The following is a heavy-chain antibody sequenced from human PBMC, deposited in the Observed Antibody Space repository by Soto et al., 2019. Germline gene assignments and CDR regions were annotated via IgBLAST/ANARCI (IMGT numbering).Heavy chain of an antibody. V-gene: IGHV3-21*01. Sequence: PGGSLRLSCAASGFTFSSYSMDWVRQAPGGGLEWVSSISSSSSYIYYADSVKGRFTISRDNAKNSLYLQMNSLRADDTAVYYCARASMCVDYQTNNWGQGTLFTLSS. D-gene: IGHD4-17*01. J-gene: IGHJ4*02. CDR3: ARASMCVDYQTNN. CDR1: GFTFSSYS. CDR2: ISSSSSYI.